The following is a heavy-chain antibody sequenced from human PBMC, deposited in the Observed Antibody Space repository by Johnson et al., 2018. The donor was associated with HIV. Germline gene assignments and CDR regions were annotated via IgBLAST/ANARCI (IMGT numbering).Heavy chain of an antibody. V-gene: IGHV3-30*18. CDR2: ISYDGTEK. D-gene: IGHD3-16*01. Sequence: QVQLVESGGGVVQPGRSLRLSCAASGFTFSSYDMHWVRQAPGTGMDWVAFISYDGTEKYYADSVKGRFNISRDNSKNALYLQMNSLRSEDTAVYYCAKPPSMGADAFDIWGQGTMVTVSS. CDR1: GFTFSSYD. CDR3: AKPPSMGADAFDI. J-gene: IGHJ3*02.